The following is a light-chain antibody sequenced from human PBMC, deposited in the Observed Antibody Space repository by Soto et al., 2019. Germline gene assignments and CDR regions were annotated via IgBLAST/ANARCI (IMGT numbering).Light chain of an antibody. CDR2: DAS. Sequence: DIQMTQSPSSLSASVGDRVTITCQASQDISNYLNWYQQKPGKAPKLLIYDASNLETGVPSRFSGSGSGTAFTFTIRSLQHEDIATYYCQQYDQLPYSFGQGTKLAIK. J-gene: IGKJ2*01. V-gene: IGKV1-33*01. CDR1: QDISNY. CDR3: QQYDQLPYS.